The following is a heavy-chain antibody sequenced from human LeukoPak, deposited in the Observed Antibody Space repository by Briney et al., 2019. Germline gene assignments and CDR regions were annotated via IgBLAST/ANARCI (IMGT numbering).Heavy chain of an antibody. CDR3: ARDRSTVTSWVDY. D-gene: IGHD4-17*01. V-gene: IGHV3-48*03. CDR1: GFTFSSYE. Sequence: GGSLRFSCAASGFTFSSYEMNWVRQAPGKGLEWVSYITGSGTTIYYADSVKGRFTISRDNAKNSLYLQMNSLRAEDTAVYYCARDRSTVTSWVDYWGQGTLVTVSS. J-gene: IGHJ4*02. CDR2: ITGSGTTI.